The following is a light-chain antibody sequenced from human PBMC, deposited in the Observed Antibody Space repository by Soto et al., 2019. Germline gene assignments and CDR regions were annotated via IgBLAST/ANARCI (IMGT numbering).Light chain of an antibody. CDR1: QSISNY. CDR3: QQYGSSGT. J-gene: IGKJ1*01. V-gene: IGKV1-39*01. CDR2: AAS. Sequence: DIQMIQSPSSLSASVGDRVTITCRASQSISNYLNWYQQKPGKAPKLLIYAASSFQSGVPSRFSGSGSGTDFTLTISRLEPEDFAVYYCQQYGSSGTFGQGTKVDIK.